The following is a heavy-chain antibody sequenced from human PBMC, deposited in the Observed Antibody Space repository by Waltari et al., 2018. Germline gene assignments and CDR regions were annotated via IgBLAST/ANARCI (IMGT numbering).Heavy chain of an antibody. J-gene: IGHJ4*02. CDR3: AREGYTSGRAGNFDY. CDR2: MSYDGYSR. Sequence: LVESGGDVVQSGRSLRLSCASSRSAFNNALMHWVRQAPGKGLEWVSAMSYDGYSRYYADSVKGRFTISRDDSLKTVYLQLDSLRVEDTAVYYCAREGYTSGRAGNFDYWGQGTLVTVSS. V-gene: IGHV3-30-3*01. CDR1: RSAFNNAL. D-gene: IGHD2-15*01.